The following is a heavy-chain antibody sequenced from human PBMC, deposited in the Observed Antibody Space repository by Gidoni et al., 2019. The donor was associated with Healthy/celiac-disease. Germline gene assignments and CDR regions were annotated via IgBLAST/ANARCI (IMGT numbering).Heavy chain of an antibody. CDR2: IYTSGST. D-gene: IGHD5-18*01. J-gene: IGHJ4*02. CDR3: ARGYSSTYYFDY. Sequence: QVQLQESGPGLVKPSQTLSLTCTVSGGSISSGSYYWSWIRQPAGKGLEWIGRIYTSGSTNYNPSLKSRVTISVDTSKNQFSLKLSSVTAADTAVYYCARGYSSTYYFDYWGQGTLVTVSS. CDR1: GGSISSGSYY. V-gene: IGHV4-61*02.